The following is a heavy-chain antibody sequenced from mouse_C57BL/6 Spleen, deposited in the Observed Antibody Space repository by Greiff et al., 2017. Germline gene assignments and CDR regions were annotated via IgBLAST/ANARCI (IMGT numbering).Heavy chain of an antibody. J-gene: IGHJ4*01. Sequence: QVQLQQSGAELVKPGASVKISCKASGYAFSSYWMNWVKQRPGKGLEWIGQIYPGDGDTNYNGKFKGKATRTADKSSSTAYMQLSSLTSEDAAVYFCARCPQYYCSSPYAMDYWGQGTSVTVSS. V-gene: IGHV1-80*01. D-gene: IGHD1-1*01. CDR2: IYPGDGDT. CDR1: GYAFSSYW. CDR3: ARCPQYYCSSPYAMDY.